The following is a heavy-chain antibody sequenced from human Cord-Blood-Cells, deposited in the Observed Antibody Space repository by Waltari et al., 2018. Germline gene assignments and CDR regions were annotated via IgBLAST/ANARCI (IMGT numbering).Heavy chain of an antibody. Sequence: QVQLVQSGAEVKKPGSSVKVSCKASGGTFSSYAISWVRQAPGQGLEWMGGIIPSFGTANDAQKFQGRVTITADESTSTAYMELSSLRSEDTAVYYCARVVVPAAIRPQYYFDYWGQGTLVTVSS. CDR3: ARVVVPAAIRPQYYFDY. V-gene: IGHV1-69*12. CDR1: GGTFSSYA. CDR2: IIPSFGTA. J-gene: IGHJ4*02. D-gene: IGHD2-2*01.